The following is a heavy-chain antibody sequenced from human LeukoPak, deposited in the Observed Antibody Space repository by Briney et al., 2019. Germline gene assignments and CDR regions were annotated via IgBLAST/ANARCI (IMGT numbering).Heavy chain of an antibody. Sequence: SETLSLTCAVYGGSFSGYYWSWIRQPPGKGLEWIGEINHSGSTNYNPSLKSRVTISVDTPKNQFSLKLSSVTAAGTAVYYCARAPANGPAARIFDYWGQGTLVTVSS. CDR2: INHSGST. D-gene: IGHD2-2*01. V-gene: IGHV4-34*01. CDR3: ARAPANGPAARIFDY. CDR1: GGSFSGYY. J-gene: IGHJ4*02.